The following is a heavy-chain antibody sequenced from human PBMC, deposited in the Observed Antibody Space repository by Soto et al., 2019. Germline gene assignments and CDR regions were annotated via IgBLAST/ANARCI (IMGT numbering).Heavy chain of an antibody. CDR3: AKGRGAVPGSTEYGAFEI. D-gene: IGHD6-19*01. Sequence: EVQLVESGGGLVQPGRSLRLSCVGSGFNFNEYAIHWVRQAPGKGLEWVSRISWNNDDIGYADSVKGRFTISRDNAKSSLYLQMNSLRDEDTAFYYCAKGRGAVPGSTEYGAFEIWGQGTMVTVSS. CDR2: ISWNNDDI. CDR1: GFNFNEYA. J-gene: IGHJ3*02. V-gene: IGHV3-9*01.